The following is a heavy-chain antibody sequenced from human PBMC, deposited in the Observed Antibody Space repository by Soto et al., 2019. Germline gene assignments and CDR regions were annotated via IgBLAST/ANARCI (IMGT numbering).Heavy chain of an antibody. CDR3: ARGWAVAGPDFGY. V-gene: IGHV4-59*08. CDR2: IYYSGST. J-gene: IGHJ4*02. CDR1: GGSISSYF. Sequence: SETLSLTCTVSGGSISSYFWSWIRQPAGKGLEWIGYIYYSGSTNYNPSLKSRVTISVDTSKNQFSLRLTSVTAADTAVYYCARGWAVAGPDFGYWGQGTLVTVSS. D-gene: IGHD6-19*01.